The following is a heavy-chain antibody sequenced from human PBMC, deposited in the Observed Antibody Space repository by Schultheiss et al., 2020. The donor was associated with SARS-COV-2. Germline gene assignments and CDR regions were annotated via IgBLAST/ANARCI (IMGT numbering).Heavy chain of an antibody. D-gene: IGHD3-3*01. J-gene: IGHJ5*02. CDR3: ARGAYNDFWSGYFHWFDP. CDR1: GGSISSSSYY. CDR2: IYYSGST. Sequence: SQTLSLTCTVSGGSISSSSYYWGWIRQPPGKGLEWIGSIYYSGSTYYNPSLKSRVTISVDTSKNQFSLKLSSVTAADTAVYYCARGAYNDFWSGYFHWFDPWGQGILVTVSS. V-gene: IGHV4-39*07.